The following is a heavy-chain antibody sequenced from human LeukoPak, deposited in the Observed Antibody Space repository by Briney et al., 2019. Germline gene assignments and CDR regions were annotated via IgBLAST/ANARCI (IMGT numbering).Heavy chain of an antibody. J-gene: IGHJ3*01. CDR1: GGSFSSYC. CDR3: ARVSGDTAQDAFEF. D-gene: IGHD5-18*01. Sequence: KSSETLSLTCTVSGGSFSSYCWTWLRQPPGKGLEWIGYIYYSGTTVYNPSLTSRVTISIDTSKNQVSLKLSSVTAADTAVYYCARVSGDTAQDAFEFWGQGTMVTVSS. CDR2: IYYSGTT. V-gene: IGHV4-59*01.